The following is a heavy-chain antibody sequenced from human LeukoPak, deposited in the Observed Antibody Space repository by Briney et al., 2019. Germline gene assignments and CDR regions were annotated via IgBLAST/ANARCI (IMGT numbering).Heavy chain of an antibody. CDR1: GGSFSGYY. V-gene: IGHV4-34*01. J-gene: IGHJ6*03. D-gene: IGHD6-6*01. CDR3: ARDWGVTGRPGYMDV. Sequence: SETLSLTCAVYGGSFSGYYWSWIRQPPGKGLEWIGSIYHSGSTYYNPTLKSRVTISVDTSKNQFSLKLSSVTAADTAVYYCARDWGVTGRPGYMDVWGKGTTVTVSS. CDR2: IYHSGST.